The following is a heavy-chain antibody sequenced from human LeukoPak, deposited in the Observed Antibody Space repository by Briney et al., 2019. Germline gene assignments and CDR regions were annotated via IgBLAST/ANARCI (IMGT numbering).Heavy chain of an antibody. V-gene: IGHV3-21*01. Sequence: GGSLRLSCAASGFTFSSYSMNWVRQAPGKGLEWVSSISSSSSYIYYADSVKGRFTISRDNAKNSLYLQMNSLRAEDTAVYYCARATKERSRYCSSTSCKYPLDYWGQGTLVTVSS. CDR1: GFTFSSYS. CDR3: ARATKERSRYCSSTSCKYPLDY. J-gene: IGHJ4*02. CDR2: ISSSSSYI. D-gene: IGHD2-2*01.